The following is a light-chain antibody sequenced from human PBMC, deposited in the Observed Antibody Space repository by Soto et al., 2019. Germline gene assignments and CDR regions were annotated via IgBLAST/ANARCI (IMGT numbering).Light chain of an antibody. Sequence: QSVLTQPPSVSRAPGQRVTNSCTGSSSNIGAGYDVHWYQQLPGTAPKLLIYGNSNRPSGVPDRFSGSNSGTSASLAITGLQAEDEADYYCQSYDSSLSGVVFGGGTKVTV. CDR3: QSYDSSLSGVV. V-gene: IGLV1-40*01. CDR1: SSNIGAGYD. J-gene: IGLJ2*01. CDR2: GNS.